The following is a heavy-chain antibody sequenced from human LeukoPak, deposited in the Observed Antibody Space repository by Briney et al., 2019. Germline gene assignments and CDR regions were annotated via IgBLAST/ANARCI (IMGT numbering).Heavy chain of an antibody. CDR3: ARYCSSTSCYVDGPYYYYGMDV. J-gene: IGHJ6*02. CDR1: GYTFTNFE. Sequence: GASVKVSCKASGYTFTNFEINWLRQAPGQGPEWMGWMNPHNGNSGSAQKFQGTITMTADKSTSTAYMELSSLRSEDTAVYYCARYCSSTSCYVDGPYYYYGMDVWGQGTTVTVSS. CDR2: MNPHNGNS. D-gene: IGHD2-2*01. V-gene: IGHV1-8*02.